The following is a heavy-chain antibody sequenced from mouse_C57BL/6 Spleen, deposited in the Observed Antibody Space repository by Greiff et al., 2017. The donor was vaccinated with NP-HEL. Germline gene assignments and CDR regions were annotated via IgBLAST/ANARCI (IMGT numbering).Heavy chain of an antibody. CDR2: IDPANGNT. J-gene: IGHJ4*01. V-gene: IGHV14-3*01. Sequence: VQLQQSVAELVRPGASVKLSCTASGFNIKNTYMHWVKQRPEQGLEWIGRIDPANGNTKYDPKFQGKATITADTSSNTAYLQLSSLTSDDSSIYYCSRPFTTVVATRAMDYWGQGTSVTVSS. CDR1: GFNIKNTY. D-gene: IGHD1-1*01. CDR3: SRPFTTVVATRAMDY.